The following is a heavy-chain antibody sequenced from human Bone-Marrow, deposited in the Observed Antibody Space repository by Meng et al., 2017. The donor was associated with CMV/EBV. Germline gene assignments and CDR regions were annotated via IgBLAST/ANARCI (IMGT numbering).Heavy chain of an antibody. Sequence: GGSLRLSCAASGFTFSSYSMNWVRQAPGKGLEWVSSISSSSSYIYYADSVKGRFTISRDNANNSLYLQMNSLRAEDTAVYYCARARRITMIVSAYWGQGTLVTVSS. CDR3: ARARRITMIVSAY. V-gene: IGHV3-21*01. D-gene: IGHD3-22*01. CDR1: GFTFSSYS. CDR2: ISSSSSYI. J-gene: IGHJ4*02.